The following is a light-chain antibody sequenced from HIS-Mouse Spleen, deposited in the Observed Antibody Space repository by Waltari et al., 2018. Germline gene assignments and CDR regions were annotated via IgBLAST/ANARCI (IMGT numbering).Light chain of an antibody. CDR2: DVS. CDR3: CSYAGSYTGV. V-gene: IGLV2-11*01. Sequence: QSALTQPRSVSGHPGQSVTISCPGTRRDVCGYNYVSWYQQHPGKAPKLMFYDVSKRPSGVPDRFSGSKSGNTASLTISGLQAEDEADYYCCSYAGSYTGVFGTGTKVTVL. J-gene: IGLJ1*01. CDR1: RRDVCGYNY.